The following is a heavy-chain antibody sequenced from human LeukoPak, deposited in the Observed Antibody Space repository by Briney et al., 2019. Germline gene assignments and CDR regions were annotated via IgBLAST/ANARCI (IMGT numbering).Heavy chain of an antibody. D-gene: IGHD6-13*01. CDR1: GFAFSDYT. V-gene: IGHV3-69-1*01. J-gene: IGHJ4*02. CDR2: ITSSGTT. Sequence: GGSLRLSCAASGFAFSDYTMNWVRQAPGKGLEWVSAITSSGTTYYADSAKGRFTIYRDNSQYTLYLQMNSLTAEDTAVYYCARDGIAAAGNVFDYWGQGTLVTVSS. CDR3: ARDGIAAAGNVFDY.